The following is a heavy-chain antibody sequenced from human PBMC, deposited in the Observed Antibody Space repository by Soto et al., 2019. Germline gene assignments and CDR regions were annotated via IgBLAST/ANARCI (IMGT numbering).Heavy chain of an antibody. D-gene: IGHD3-3*01. CDR3: ARYENYYGMDV. V-gene: IGHV3-30-3*01. J-gene: IGHJ6*02. Sequence: QVQLVESGGGVVQPGRSLRLSCAASGFTFSSYAMHWVRQAPGKGLEWVAVISYDGSNKYYADSVKGRFTISRDNSTNTLYLQMNSLSAEDTAVYYCARYENYYGMDVWGQGTTVTVS. CDR1: GFTFSSYA. CDR2: ISYDGSNK.